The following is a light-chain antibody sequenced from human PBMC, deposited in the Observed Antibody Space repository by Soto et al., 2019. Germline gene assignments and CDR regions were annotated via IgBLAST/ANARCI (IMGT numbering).Light chain of an antibody. CDR1: QSISSW. CDR3: QQYNSYPWT. Sequence: IQMTQSPSTLSASVGDRVTITCRASQSISSWVAWYQQKPGKGPKLLIYKASHLESGVPSRFSGSGSGTEFTLTISSLQPGDFATYYCQQYNSYPWTFGQGTKVDI. V-gene: IGKV1-5*03. J-gene: IGKJ1*01. CDR2: KAS.